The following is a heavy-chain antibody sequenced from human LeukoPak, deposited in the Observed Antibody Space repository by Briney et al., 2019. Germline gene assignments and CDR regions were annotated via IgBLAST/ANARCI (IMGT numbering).Heavy chain of an antibody. CDR3: ARGLVVNWNYAFSDY. D-gene: IGHD1-7*01. Sequence: SETLSLTCTVSGGSISSYYWSWIRQPPGKGLEWIGYIYYSGSTNYNPSLKSRVTVSVDTSKNQFSLKLSSVTAADTAVYYCARGLVVNWNYAFSDYWGQGTLVTVSS. J-gene: IGHJ4*02. V-gene: IGHV4-59*01. CDR2: IYYSGST. CDR1: GGSISSYY.